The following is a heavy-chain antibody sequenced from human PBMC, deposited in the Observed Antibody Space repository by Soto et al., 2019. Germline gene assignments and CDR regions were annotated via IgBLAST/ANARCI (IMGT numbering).Heavy chain of an antibody. CDR3: ARGGVIAARPPYFDY. J-gene: IGHJ4*02. V-gene: IGHV1-2*04. D-gene: IGHD6-6*01. CDR2: INPNSGGT. CDR1: GYTFTGYY. Sequence: ASVKVSCKASGYTFTGYYMHWVRQAPGQGLEWMGWINPNSGGTNYAQKFQGWVTMTRDTSISTAYMELSRLRSDDTAVYYCARGGVIAARPPYFDYWGQGTLVTVSS.